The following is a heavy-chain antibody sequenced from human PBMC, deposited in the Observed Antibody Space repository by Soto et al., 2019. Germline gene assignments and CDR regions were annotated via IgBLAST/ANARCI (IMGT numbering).Heavy chain of an antibody. CDR1: GGSISSGGYY. Sequence: QVQLQESGPGLVKPSQTLSLTCTVSGGSISSGGYYWSWIRQHPGKGLEWIGYIYYSGSTYYNPSPKGRVTISVDTSKNQFSLKLSSVTAADTAVYYCAASCVGCGGFNYYGMDVWGQGTTVTVSS. CDR2: IYYSGST. CDR3: AASCVGCGGFNYYGMDV. V-gene: IGHV4-31*03. D-gene: IGHD2-21*01. J-gene: IGHJ6*02.